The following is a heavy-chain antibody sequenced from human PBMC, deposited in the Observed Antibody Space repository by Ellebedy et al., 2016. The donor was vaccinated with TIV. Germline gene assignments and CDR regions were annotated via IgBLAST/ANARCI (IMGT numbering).Heavy chain of an antibody. CDR3: ARAGGNTVWQLGRRAAFDY. D-gene: IGHD6-6*01. V-gene: IGHV3-30-3*01. CDR2: ISYDGSNK. Sequence: GGSLRLSCAASGLTFSSDAMHWVRQAPGKGLEWVAVISYDGSNKYYADSVKGRFTISRDNSKNTLDLQMNSLRAEDTAVSYCARAGGNTVWQLGRRAAFDYWGQGTLVTVSS. J-gene: IGHJ4*02. CDR1: GLTFSSDA.